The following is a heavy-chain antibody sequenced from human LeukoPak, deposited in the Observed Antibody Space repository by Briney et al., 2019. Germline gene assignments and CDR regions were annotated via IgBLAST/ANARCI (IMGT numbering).Heavy chain of an antibody. J-gene: IGHJ4*02. CDR2: IYYSGTS. D-gene: IGHD5-12*01. Sequence: SETLSLTCIVSGGSISSSNYYWGWIRQPPGKGLEWIGNIYYSGTSYYNPSLKSRVTVSIDTSKNQFSLRLSSVTAAGTAVYYCASGYSGYDRTIDFWGQGIVVTVSS. CDR3: ASGYSGYDRTIDF. CDR1: GGSISSSNYY. V-gene: IGHV4-39*07.